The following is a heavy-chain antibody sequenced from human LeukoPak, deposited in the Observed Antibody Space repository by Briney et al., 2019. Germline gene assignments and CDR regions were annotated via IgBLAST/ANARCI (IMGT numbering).Heavy chain of an antibody. CDR2: INIDGSST. J-gene: IGHJ5*02. Sequence: GGSLRLSCAASGFTFSSYWMHWVRQAPGKGLVWVSRINIDGSSTNYADSVKGRFTISRDNAKNTLYLQMNSLRAEDTAVYYCAGAVYYGPGTYVPWGQGTLVTVPS. CDR1: GFTFSSYW. D-gene: IGHD3-10*01. CDR3: AGAVYYGPGTYVP. V-gene: IGHV3-74*01.